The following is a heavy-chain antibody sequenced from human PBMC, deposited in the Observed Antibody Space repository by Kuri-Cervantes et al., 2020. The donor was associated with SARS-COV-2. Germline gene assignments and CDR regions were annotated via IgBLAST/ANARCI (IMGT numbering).Heavy chain of an antibody. CDR1: GFTFSSYA. J-gene: IGHJ4*02. CDR2: ISGSGGST. Sequence: GGSLRLSCAASGFTFSSYAMSWVRQAPGKGLEWVSAISGSGGSTYYADSVKGRFTISRDNAKNTLYLQMNSLRAEDTAVYYCARDRTILDYFDYWGQGTLVTVSS. D-gene: IGHD3-9*01. V-gene: IGHV3-23*01. CDR3: ARDRTILDYFDY.